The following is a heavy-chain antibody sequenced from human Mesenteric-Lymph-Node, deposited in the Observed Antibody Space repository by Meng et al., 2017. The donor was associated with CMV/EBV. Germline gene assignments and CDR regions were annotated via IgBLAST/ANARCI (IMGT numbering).Heavy chain of an antibody. CDR3: ARVTANPGSGAYGD. CDR1: GGSVSSGSYY. Sequence: SETLSFTCTVSGGSVSSGSYYWSWIRQPPGKGLEWIGYIYYSGSTNYNPSLKSRVTISVDTSKNQFSLKLSSVTAADTAVYYCARVTANPGSGAYGDWGQGTLVTVSS. V-gene: IGHV4-61*01. CDR2: IYYSGST. J-gene: IGHJ4*02. D-gene: IGHD3-10*01.